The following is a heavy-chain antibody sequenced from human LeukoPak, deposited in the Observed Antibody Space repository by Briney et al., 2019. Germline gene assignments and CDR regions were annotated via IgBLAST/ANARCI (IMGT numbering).Heavy chain of an antibody. CDR1: GYSISSGYY. V-gene: IGHV4-38-2*02. J-gene: IGHJ4*02. D-gene: IGHD3-22*01. Sequence: SETLSLTCTVSGYSISSGYYWGWIRQPPGQGLEWIGSIYHSGSTYYNPSLKSRVTIPVDTSKNQFSLKLSSVTAADTAVYYCTYDSSGFHMAPFDYWGQGTLVTVSS. CDR3: TYDSSGFHMAPFDY. CDR2: IYHSGST.